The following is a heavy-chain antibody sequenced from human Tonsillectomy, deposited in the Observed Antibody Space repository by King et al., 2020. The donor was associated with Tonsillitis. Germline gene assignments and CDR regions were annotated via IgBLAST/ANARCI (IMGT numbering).Heavy chain of an antibody. CDR2: ISFDGSYK. CDR1: GFTFSSYA. J-gene: IGHJ6*02. V-gene: IGHV3-30-3*01. CDR3: AGRDGALDYYYYGMDV. Sequence: VQLVESGGGVVQPGRSLRLSCAASGFTFSSYAMHWVRQAPGKGLEWVAVISFDGSYKYYADSVKGRFTISRDNSKNTLYLQMNSLRDEDTAVYYCAGRDGALDYYYYGMDVWGQGTTVTVSS. D-gene: IGHD4-17*01.